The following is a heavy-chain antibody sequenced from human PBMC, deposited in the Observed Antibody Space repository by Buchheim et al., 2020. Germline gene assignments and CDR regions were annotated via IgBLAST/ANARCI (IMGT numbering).Heavy chain of an antibody. D-gene: IGHD3-9*01. CDR2: ISYDGINK. V-gene: IGHV3-30*18. CDR3: AKDTFGADAILTGGMDV. Sequence: QVHLVESGGGVVQPGRSLRLSCAASGFTFSSYGMHWVRQAPGKGLEWVAVISYDGINKYYADSVKGRFTISRDDSENTLYLQMNSLRVEDTAVYYCAKDTFGADAILTGGMDVWGQGTT. CDR1: GFTFSSYG. J-gene: IGHJ6*02.